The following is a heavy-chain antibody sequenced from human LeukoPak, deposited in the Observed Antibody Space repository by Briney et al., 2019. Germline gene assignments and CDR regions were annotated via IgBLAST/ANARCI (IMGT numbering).Heavy chain of an antibody. Sequence: GASLKPSCKASGYTFTGYYMQWVRQAPGQGPEWMGWINPNSGGTNYAQKFQGRVTMTRDTSMSTDYMELSRLRSDDTAVYYCARTVPYYDSSGYRDYWGQGTLVTVSS. J-gene: IGHJ4*02. V-gene: IGHV1-2*02. CDR2: INPNSGGT. D-gene: IGHD3-22*01. CDR1: GYTFTGYY. CDR3: ARTVPYYDSSGYRDY.